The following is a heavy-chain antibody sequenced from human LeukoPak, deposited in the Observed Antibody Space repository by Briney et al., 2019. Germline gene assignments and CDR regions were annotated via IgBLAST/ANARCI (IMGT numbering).Heavy chain of an antibody. J-gene: IGHJ4*02. CDR1: GYTFTSYY. CDR2: INPSGGST. Sequence: ASVNVSCKASGYTFTSYYMHWVRQAPGQGLEWMGIINPSGGSTSYAQKFQGRVTMTRDTSTSTVYMELSSLRSEDTAVYYCARDLAPIVLMVYAIPNYWGQGTLVTVSS. D-gene: IGHD2-8*01. V-gene: IGHV1-46*01. CDR3: ARDLAPIVLMVYAIPNY.